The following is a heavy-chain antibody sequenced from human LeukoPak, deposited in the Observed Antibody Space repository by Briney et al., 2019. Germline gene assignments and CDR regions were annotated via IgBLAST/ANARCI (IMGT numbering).Heavy chain of an antibody. CDR3: ARQFWPWSGYYKGYNWFDP. D-gene: IGHD3-3*01. CDR1: GYTLTGLS. J-gene: IGHJ5*02. V-gene: IGHV1-24*01. Sequence: ASVKVSCKVSGYTLTGLSMHWVRQAPGKGLEWMGGFDPEDGETIYAQKFQGRVTMTEDTSTDTAYMELSSLRSEDTAVYYCARQFWPWSGYYKGYNWFDPWGQGTLVTVSS. CDR2: FDPEDGET.